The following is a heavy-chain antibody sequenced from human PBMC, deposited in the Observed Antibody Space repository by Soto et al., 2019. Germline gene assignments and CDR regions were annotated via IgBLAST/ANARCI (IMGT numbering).Heavy chain of an antibody. Sequence: GGSLRLSCAASGFTFSSYAMHWVRQAPGKGLEWVAVISYDGSNKYYADSVKGRFTISRDNSKNTLYLQMNSLRAEDTAVYYCGSGCYRDYYYYGMDVWGQGTTVTVSS. J-gene: IGHJ6*02. D-gene: IGHD2-8*01. CDR2: ISYDGSNK. CDR3: GSGCYRDYYYYGMDV. CDR1: GFTFSSYA. V-gene: IGHV3-30-3*01.